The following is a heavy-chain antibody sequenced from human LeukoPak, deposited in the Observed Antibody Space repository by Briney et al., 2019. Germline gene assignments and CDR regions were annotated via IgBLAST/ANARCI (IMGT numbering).Heavy chain of an antibody. J-gene: IGHJ5*02. CDR3: AKNGQSGFSFDP. Sequence: SETLSLTCAVYGGSLNGHYWSWIRQSPGKGLEWIGKGSDIGGTKFNPSLKSRVSISADTSKNQFSLKLTSMTAADTAVYYCAKNGQSGFSFDPWGQGTLVTVSS. CDR2: GSDIGGT. D-gene: IGHD3-3*01. V-gene: IGHV4-34*01. CDR1: GGSLNGHY.